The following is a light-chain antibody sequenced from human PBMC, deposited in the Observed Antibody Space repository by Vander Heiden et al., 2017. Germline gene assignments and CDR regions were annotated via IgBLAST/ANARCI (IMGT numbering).Light chain of an antibody. Sequence: EIVMTQSPCTLPLSPGERATLSCRASQSVSSSYLAWYQQKPGQAPRLLIYGASSRATGIPDRFSGSGSGTDFTLTISSLEPEDFAVYYCQQDCSPLFTCGDGTKVDIK. CDR1: QSVSSSY. CDR2: GAS. J-gene: IGKJ3*01. V-gene: IGKV3-20*01. CDR3: QQDCSPLFT.